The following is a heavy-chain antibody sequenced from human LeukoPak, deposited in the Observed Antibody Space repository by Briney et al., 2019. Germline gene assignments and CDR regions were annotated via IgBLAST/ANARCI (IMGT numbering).Heavy chain of an antibody. Sequence: SETLSLTCTVSGGSISSYYWSWIRQPPGKGLEWIGYIYYSGSTNYNPSLKSRATISVDTSKNQFSLKLSSVTAADTAVYYCARGLMATINYFDYWGQGTLVTVSS. CDR1: GGSISSYY. D-gene: IGHD5-24*01. V-gene: IGHV4-59*01. J-gene: IGHJ4*02. CDR3: ARGLMATINYFDY. CDR2: IYYSGST.